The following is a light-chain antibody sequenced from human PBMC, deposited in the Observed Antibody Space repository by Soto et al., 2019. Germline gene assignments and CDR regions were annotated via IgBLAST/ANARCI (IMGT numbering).Light chain of an antibody. CDR3: QAWDSSTVE. J-gene: IGLJ2*01. CDR2: QNN. V-gene: IGLV3-1*01. CDR1: KLGDKY. Sequence: SYELTQPPSVSVSPGQKATITCSGNKLGDKYVCWYQQKPGQFPVLVIYQNNKRPSGIPEQLSGSNSGNTATLIVSGARARDEDDYYCQAWDSSTVEFGGGTKLTVL.